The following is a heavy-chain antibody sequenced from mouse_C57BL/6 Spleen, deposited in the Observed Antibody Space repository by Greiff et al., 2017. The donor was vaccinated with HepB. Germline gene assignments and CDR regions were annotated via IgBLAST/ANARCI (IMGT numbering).Heavy chain of an antibody. Sequence: EVQLQESGPELVKPGASVKIPCKASGYTFTDYNMDWVKQSHGKSLEWIGDINPNNGGTIYNQKFKGKATLTVDKSSSTAYMELRSLTSEDTAVYYCARGRSNYGAWFAYWGQGTLVTVSA. D-gene: IGHD2-5*01. CDR2: INPNNGGT. CDR1: GYTFTDYN. CDR3: ARGRSNYGAWFAY. V-gene: IGHV1-18*01. J-gene: IGHJ3*01.